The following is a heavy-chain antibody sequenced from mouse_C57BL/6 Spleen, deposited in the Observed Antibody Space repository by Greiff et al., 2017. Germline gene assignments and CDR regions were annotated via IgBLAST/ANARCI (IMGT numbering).Heavy chain of an antibody. CDR1: GYTFTSYW. D-gene: IGHD2-5*01. CDR2: IDPSDSET. J-gene: IGHJ4*01. CDR3: GRESYYYSNCGYAMDY. Sequence: QVQLQQPGAELVRPGSSVKLSCKASGYTFTSYWMHWVKQRPIQGLEWIGNIDPSDSETHYNQKFKDKATLTVDKSSSTAYMQLSSLTSEDSAVYYCGRESYYYSNCGYAMDYWGQGTSVTVSS. V-gene: IGHV1-52*01.